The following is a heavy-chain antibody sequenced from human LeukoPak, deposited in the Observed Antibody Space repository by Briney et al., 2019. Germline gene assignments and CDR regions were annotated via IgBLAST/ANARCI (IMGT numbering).Heavy chain of an antibody. CDR3: ARGPHYDILTGYYSNFDY. J-gene: IGHJ4*02. Sequence: SETLSLTCTVSGGSISSYYWSWIRQPPGKGLEWIGYIYYSGSTNYNPSLKSRVTISVDTSKNQFSLKLSSVTAADTAVYYCARGPHYDILTGYYSNFDYWGQGTLVTVSS. D-gene: IGHD3-9*01. CDR1: GGSISSYY. CDR2: IYYSGST. V-gene: IGHV4-59*01.